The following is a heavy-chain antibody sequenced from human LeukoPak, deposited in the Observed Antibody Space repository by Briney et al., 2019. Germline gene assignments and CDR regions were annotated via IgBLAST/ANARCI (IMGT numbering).Heavy chain of an antibody. J-gene: IGHJ4*02. Sequence: GGSLRLSCAASGFTFSSYAMHWVRQAPGKGLEWVAVISYDGSNKYYADSVKGRFTISRDNSKNTLYLQMNSLRAEDTAVYYCARDRVGATDYFDYWGQGTLVTVSS. V-gene: IGHV3-30-3*01. D-gene: IGHD1-26*01. CDR2: ISYDGSNK. CDR3: ARDRVGATDYFDY. CDR1: GFTFSSYA.